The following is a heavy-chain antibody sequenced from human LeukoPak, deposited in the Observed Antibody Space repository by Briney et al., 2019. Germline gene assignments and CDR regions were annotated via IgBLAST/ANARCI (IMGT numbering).Heavy chain of an antibody. V-gene: IGHV4-39*07. Sequence: KSSETLSLTCTVSGGSISSSSYYWGWIRQPPGKGLEWIGSIYYSGSTYYNPSLKSRVTISVDTSKNQFSLKLSSVTAADTAVYYCARVLVGATLGWAFDIWGQGTMVTVSS. CDR3: ARVLVGATLGWAFDI. CDR1: GGSISSSSYY. CDR2: IYYSGST. D-gene: IGHD1-26*01. J-gene: IGHJ3*02.